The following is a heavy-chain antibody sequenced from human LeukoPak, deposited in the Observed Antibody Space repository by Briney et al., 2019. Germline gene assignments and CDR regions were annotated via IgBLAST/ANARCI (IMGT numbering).Heavy chain of an antibody. Sequence: SETLSLTCSVSGDSISLSFYYWGWIRQPPGKALEWIGSVYYSGTTSYNPSLKSRVTISVDMSKNHFSLRLRSVTAADTAVYYCARNYYYMDVWGKGTTVTISS. CDR1: GDSISLSFYY. CDR3: ARNYYYMDV. CDR2: VYYSGTT. J-gene: IGHJ6*03. V-gene: IGHV4-39*07.